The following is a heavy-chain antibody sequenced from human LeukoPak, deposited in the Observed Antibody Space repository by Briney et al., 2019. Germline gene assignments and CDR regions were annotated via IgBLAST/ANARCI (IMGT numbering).Heavy chain of an antibody. CDR1: GYALSGYY. D-gene: IGHD2-15*01. CDR3: AREGSQSGMDV. CDR2: INPNSGGT. V-gene: IGHV1-2*06. Sequence: ASVKVSCKASGYALSGYYKHWVRQAPGQGLEWMGRINPNSGGTNYLQTFQGRVTMTSDTSISTAYMELIRLTSDDTTVYYCAREGSQSGMDVWGQGTTVTVSS. J-gene: IGHJ6*02.